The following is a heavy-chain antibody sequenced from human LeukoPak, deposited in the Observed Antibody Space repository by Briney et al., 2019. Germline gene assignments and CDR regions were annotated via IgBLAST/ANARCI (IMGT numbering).Heavy chain of an antibody. CDR2: IAHHGSNT. D-gene: IGHD2-8*02. V-gene: IGHV3-30*02. CDR1: GFTFSRYA. CDR3: AKDGSWSCTD. J-gene: IGHJ4*02. Sequence: GGSLRLSCAASGFTFSRYAMHWVRQGPGKGLEWVAYIAHHGSNTYYADSVKGRFTISGDNSKRTLYLQMNSLRGDDTAVYYCAKDGSWSCTDWGQGTLVTVSS.